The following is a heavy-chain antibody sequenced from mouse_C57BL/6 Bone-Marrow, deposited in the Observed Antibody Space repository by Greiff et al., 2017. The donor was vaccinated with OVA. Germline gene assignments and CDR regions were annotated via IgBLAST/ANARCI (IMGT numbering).Heavy chain of an antibody. CDR2: INPYNGGT. Sequence: EVQLQQSGPVLVKPGASVKMSCKASGYTFTDYYMNWVKQSHGKSLEWIGVINPYNGGTSYNQKFKGKATLTVDKSSSTAYMELNSLTSEDSAVYYCARWGGAWFAYWGQGTLVTVSA. CDR1: GYTFTDYY. CDR3: ARWGGAWFAY. J-gene: IGHJ3*01. V-gene: IGHV1-19*01.